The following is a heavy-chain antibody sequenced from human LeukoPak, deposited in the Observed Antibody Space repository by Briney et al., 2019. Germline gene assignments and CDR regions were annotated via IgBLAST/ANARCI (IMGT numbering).Heavy chain of an antibody. J-gene: IGHJ4*02. D-gene: IGHD3-22*01. Sequence: GGSLRLSCAASGFTFSTYAMHWVRQAPGKGLECVSVISNDGSDKYYPDSVRGRSTISRDNSENTLFLQMNSLRAEDTAVYYCARGTYYYDTNGYYSGGLGYWGQGTLVTVS. CDR3: ARGTYYYDTNGYYSGGLGY. V-gene: IGHV3-30*04. CDR2: ISNDGSDK. CDR1: GFTFSTYA.